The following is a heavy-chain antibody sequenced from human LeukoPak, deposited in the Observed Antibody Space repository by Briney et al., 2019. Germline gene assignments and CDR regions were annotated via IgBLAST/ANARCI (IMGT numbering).Heavy chain of an antibody. J-gene: IGHJ5*02. CDR3: ARDVYSTSRNWFDP. Sequence: SETLSLTCTVSGGSISSSSDYWGWIRQPPGKGLEWIGSIYYSGSTYYNPSLKSRVTISVDTSKNQFSLKLSSVTAADTAVYYCARDVYSTSRNWFDPWGQGTLVTVSS. CDR1: GGSISSSSDY. D-gene: IGHD4-11*01. CDR2: IYYSGST. V-gene: IGHV4-39*07.